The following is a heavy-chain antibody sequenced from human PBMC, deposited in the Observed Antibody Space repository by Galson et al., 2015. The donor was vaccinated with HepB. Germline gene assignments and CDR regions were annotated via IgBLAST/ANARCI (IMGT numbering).Heavy chain of an antibody. V-gene: IGHV4-34*01. CDR1: GGSFSGYY. D-gene: IGHD5-12*01. Sequence: LTCAVYGGSFSGYYWSWIRQPPGKGLEWIGEINQSGSTNYNPSLKSRVTISVDTSKNQFSLKLSSVTAADTAVYYCASGMVATNFDYWGQGTLVTVSS. J-gene: IGHJ4*02. CDR2: INQSGST. CDR3: ASGMVATNFDY.